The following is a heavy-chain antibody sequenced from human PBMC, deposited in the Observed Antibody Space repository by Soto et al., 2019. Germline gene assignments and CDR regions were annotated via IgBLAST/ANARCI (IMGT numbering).Heavy chain of an antibody. CDR2: INPNSGGT. CDR1: GYTFTGYY. Sequence: QVQLVQSGAEVKKPGASVKVSCKASGYTFTGYYMHWVRQAPGQGLEWMGWINPNSGGTNYAKKFQGRVTMTRDTSISTAYMELSRLRSDDTAVYYCAGEEYCSSTSCYTFDYWGQGTLVTVSS. D-gene: IGHD2-2*02. CDR3: AGEEYCSSTSCYTFDY. V-gene: IGHV1-2*02. J-gene: IGHJ4*02.